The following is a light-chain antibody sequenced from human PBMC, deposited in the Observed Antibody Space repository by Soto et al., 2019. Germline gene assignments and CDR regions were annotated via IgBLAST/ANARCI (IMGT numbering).Light chain of an antibody. CDR3: QQYHYWPYT. CDR1: QSVSRY. V-gene: IGKV3-11*01. J-gene: IGKJ2*01. CDR2: DAS. Sequence: ELVLTQSPATLSLSPGDSATLACRASQSVSRYLAWYQQRPGQALRLLIYDASKRATGIPARFSGSGSGTDFTLTISSLEPEDFAIYYCQQYHYWPYTFGQGTKLEIK.